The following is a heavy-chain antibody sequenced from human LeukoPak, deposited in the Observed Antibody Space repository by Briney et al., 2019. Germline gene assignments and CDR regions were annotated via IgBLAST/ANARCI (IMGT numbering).Heavy chain of an antibody. CDR3: ARDHRVDIVATIPFDY. D-gene: IGHD5-12*01. V-gene: IGHV1-18*01. CDR1: GYTFTSYG. Sequence: AASVKVSCKASGYTFTSYGISWVRQAPGQGLEWMGWISAYNGNTNYAQKLQGRVTMTTDTSTSTAYMELRSLRSDDTAVYYCARDHRVDIVATIPFDYWGQGTLVTVSS. CDR2: ISAYNGNT. J-gene: IGHJ4*02.